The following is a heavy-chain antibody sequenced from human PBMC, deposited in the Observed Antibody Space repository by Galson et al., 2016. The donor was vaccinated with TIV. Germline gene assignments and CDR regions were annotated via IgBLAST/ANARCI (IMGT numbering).Heavy chain of an antibody. V-gene: IGHV6-1*01. J-gene: IGHJ3*02. CDR2: TYYRSRWNY. D-gene: IGHD2-2*01. CDR3: TRSAGKNGASCYATCETFDI. Sequence: CAISGDSVSSDSAAWNWVRQSPSRGLEWLGRTYYRSRWNYDYKVSVKSRITINPDTSKNQFYLQLNSVTPEDTAVYYCTRSAGKNGASCYATCETFDIWGQGTMVTVSS. CDR1: GDSVSSDSAA.